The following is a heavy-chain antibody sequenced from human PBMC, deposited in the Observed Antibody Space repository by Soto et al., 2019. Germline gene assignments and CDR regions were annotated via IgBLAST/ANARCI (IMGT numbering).Heavy chain of an antibody. CDR3: ARLFTDAGCWDYFDY. D-gene: IGHD2-8*01. J-gene: IGHJ4*02. CDR2: IYPSDSDT. Sequence: PGESLKISCKASGYDFSTHWIGWVRHMPGKGLQWMAIIYPSDSDTKYSPSFQGHVTISVDKSISTAYLQWSGLQASDSAKYYCARLFTDAGCWDYFDYWGPGTLVTVSS. V-gene: IGHV5-51*01. CDR1: GYDFSTHW.